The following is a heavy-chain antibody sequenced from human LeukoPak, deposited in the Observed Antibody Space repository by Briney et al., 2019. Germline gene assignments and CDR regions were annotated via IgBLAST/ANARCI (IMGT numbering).Heavy chain of an antibody. D-gene: IGHD5-12*01. V-gene: IGHV3-30*12. CDR2: ISYDGSNK. CDR1: GFTFSTYG. CDR3: ARDSPVYSGYVSD. J-gene: IGHJ4*02. Sequence: PGGSLRLSCAASGFTFSTYGMHWVRQAPGKGLEWVAVISYDGSNKYYADSVKGRFTISRDNSKNTLYLQMNSLRAEDTAVYYCARDSPVYSGYVSDWGQGTLVTVSS.